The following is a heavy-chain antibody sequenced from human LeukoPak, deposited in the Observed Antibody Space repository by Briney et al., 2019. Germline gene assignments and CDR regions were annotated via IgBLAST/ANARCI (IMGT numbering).Heavy chain of an antibody. CDR2: VSYSGST. CDR1: GGSISSSSYY. J-gene: IGHJ6*03. V-gene: IGHV4-39*07. CDR3: ARSLRAVAAKNYYYHYYMDV. Sequence: PSETLSLTCIVSGGSISSSSYYGGWIRQPPGKGLEWIGSVSYSGSTYYNPSLMSRVTISVDTSKNQFSLKLSSVTAADTAVYYCARSLRAVAAKNYYYHYYMDVWGKGTTVTVSS. D-gene: IGHD6-19*01.